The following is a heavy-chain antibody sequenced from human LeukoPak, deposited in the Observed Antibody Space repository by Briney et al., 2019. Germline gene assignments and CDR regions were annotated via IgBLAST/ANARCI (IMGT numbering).Heavy chain of an antibody. CDR3: ARAESRYYYDSSGYIKDAFDI. CDR1: GGTFSSYA. V-gene: IGHV1-69*13. D-gene: IGHD3-22*01. CDR2: IIPIFGTA. Sequence: SVKVSCKASGGTFSSYAVSWVRQAPGQGLEWMGGIIPIFGTANYAQKFQGRVTITADESTSTAYMELSSLRSEDTAVYYCARAESRYYYDSSGYIKDAFDIWGQGTMVTVSS. J-gene: IGHJ3*02.